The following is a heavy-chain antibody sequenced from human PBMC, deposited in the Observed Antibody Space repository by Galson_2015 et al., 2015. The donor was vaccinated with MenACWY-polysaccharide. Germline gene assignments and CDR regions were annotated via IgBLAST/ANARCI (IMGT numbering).Heavy chain of an antibody. CDR2: IRSKAYGGTT. J-gene: IGHJ4*02. Sequence: SLRLSCAASGFTFGDYPMTWVRQAPGKGLEWVGFIRSKAYGGTTEYAASVKGRFTISRDDSKSIAYLQMNSLKTEDTAVYFCTRRSLGGDYDDKYFDYWGQGTLVTVSS. CDR3: TRRSLGGDYDDKYFDY. D-gene: IGHD4-17*01. CDR1: GFTFGDYP. V-gene: IGHV3-49*04.